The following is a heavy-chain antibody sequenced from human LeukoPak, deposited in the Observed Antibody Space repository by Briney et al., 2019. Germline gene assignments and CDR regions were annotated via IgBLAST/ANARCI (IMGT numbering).Heavy chain of an antibody. J-gene: IGHJ3*02. CDR1: GFTFSSYS. D-gene: IGHD1-14*01. V-gene: IGHV3-21*01. Sequence: PGGSLRLSCAASGFTFSSYSMSWVRQAPGKGLEWVSPISSSSSYIYYADSVKGRFTISRDNAKNSLYLQMNSLRAEDTAVYYCARDALPRGPDHDAFDIWGQGTMVTVSS. CDR2: ISSSSSYI. CDR3: ARDALPRGPDHDAFDI.